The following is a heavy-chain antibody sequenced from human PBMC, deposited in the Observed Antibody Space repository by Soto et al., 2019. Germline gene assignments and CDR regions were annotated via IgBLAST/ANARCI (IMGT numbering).Heavy chain of an antibody. CDR1: GFSFTSYW. CDR2: IDPSDSDT. V-gene: IGHV5-10-1*01. D-gene: IGHD6-13*01. Sequence: PGESLKISCKGSGFSFTSYWITWVRQMPGKGLEWMGRIDPSDSDTKYSPSFQGHVTISTDKSISTAYLQWSSLGASDTAMYFCARGSIAAAGTRGYYHYGMDVWGQGTTVTVS. J-gene: IGHJ6*02. CDR3: ARGSIAAAGTRGYYHYGMDV.